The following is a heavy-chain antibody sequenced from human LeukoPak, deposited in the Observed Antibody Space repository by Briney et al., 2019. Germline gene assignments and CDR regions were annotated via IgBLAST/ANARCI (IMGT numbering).Heavy chain of an antibody. CDR2: VNKDGSEK. Sequence: GGSLRLSCAASGFILSNHWMTWVRQALGKGPEWVANVNKDGSEKYYVDSVKGRFTISRDTAKNSLYLQMNNLRAEDTALYYCARNNDMDVWGQGTTVIVSS. J-gene: IGHJ6*02. D-gene: IGHD1/OR15-1a*01. V-gene: IGHV3-7*03. CDR3: ARNNDMDV. CDR1: GFILSNHW.